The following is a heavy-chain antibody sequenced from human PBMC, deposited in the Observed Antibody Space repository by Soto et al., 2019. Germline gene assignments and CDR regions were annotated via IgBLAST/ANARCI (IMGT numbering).Heavy chain of an antibody. CDR2: IIPMTGTP. CDR1: GGIFSSFS. CDR3: ARGPILPGATSWLDH. Sequence: QVQLVQSGAEVKTPGSSVEVSCKASGGIFSSFSITWVRQFPGHGLEWMGGIIPMTGTPNYAEKFQGRLTMTEDDYTRTAYLVLSSMKYADTAVYSCARGPILPGATSWLDHWGQGTVVIVSS. J-gene: IGHJ5*02. D-gene: IGHD2-2*01. V-gene: IGHV1-69*01.